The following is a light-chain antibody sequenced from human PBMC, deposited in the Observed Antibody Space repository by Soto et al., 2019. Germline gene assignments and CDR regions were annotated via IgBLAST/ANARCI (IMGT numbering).Light chain of an antibody. CDR1: QTISSW. V-gene: IGKV1-5*03. CDR3: QQYNSYSES. CDR2: KAS. Sequence: DIQMTQSPSTLSGSVGDRVTITCRASQTISSWLAWYQQKPGKAPKLLIYKASTLKSGVPSRFSGSGSGTEFTLTISRLQPDDSETYYCQQYNSYSESFGQGTKVDIK. J-gene: IGKJ1*01.